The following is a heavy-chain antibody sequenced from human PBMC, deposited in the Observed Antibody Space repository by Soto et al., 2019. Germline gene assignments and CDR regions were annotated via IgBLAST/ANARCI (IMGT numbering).Heavy chain of an antibody. Sequence: EVQVVESGGGLVQPGGSLRLSCAASGFTFSSYSMNWVREAPGKGLEWVSYISSSSSSIYYADSVKGRFTISRDNAKNSLYLQLIGLSAEDTAAYYCARRGRLWWGDYWGQRTIVTVSS. D-gene: IGHD3-10*01. CDR2: ISSSSSSI. CDR3: ARRGRLWWGDY. CDR1: GFTFSSYS. V-gene: IGHV3-48*01. J-gene: IGHJ4*02.